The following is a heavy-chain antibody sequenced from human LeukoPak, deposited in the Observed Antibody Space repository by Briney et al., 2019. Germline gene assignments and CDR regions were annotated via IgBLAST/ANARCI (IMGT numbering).Heavy chain of an antibody. Sequence: ASVKVSCKASGYTFTSYGFTWVRQAPGQGLEWMGWINAYNDNTNYAQKVQDRVTMTTDTSTSTAYMELRSLRSDDTAVYYCARVVLVAQDAFDIWGQGTMVNVSS. J-gene: IGHJ3*02. V-gene: IGHV1-18*01. CDR2: INAYNDNT. D-gene: IGHD2-15*01. CDR3: ARVVLVAQDAFDI. CDR1: GYTFTSYG.